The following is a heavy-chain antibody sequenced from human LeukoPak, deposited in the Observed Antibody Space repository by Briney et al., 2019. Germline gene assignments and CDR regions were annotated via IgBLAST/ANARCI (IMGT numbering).Heavy chain of an antibody. Sequence: PGGSLRLSCAASGFTFDDYAMHWVRQAPGKGLEWVSGISWNSGSIVYADSVKGRFTISRDNAKNSLYLQMNSLRAEDTALYYCAKGSGPNSYWYFDLWGRGTLVTVSS. D-gene: IGHD1-7*01. J-gene: IGHJ2*01. CDR2: ISWNSGSI. V-gene: IGHV3-9*01. CDR1: GFTFDDYA. CDR3: AKGSGPNSYWYFDL.